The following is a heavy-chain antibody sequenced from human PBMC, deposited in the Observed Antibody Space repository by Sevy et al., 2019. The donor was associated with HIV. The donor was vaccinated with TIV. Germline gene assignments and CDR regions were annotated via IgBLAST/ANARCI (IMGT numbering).Heavy chain of an antibody. CDR1: GFTFSKYS. CDR3: AREGCTKPHDY. D-gene: IGHD2-8*01. V-gene: IGHV3-23*01. J-gene: IGHJ4*02. Sequence: GGSLRLSCAASGFTFSKYSMSWVRQPPGKGLEWVSILSFGCGEINYADSVKGRFTISRHNSKSTVYLQMNNLRPEDTAVYYCAREGCTKPHDYWGQGTLVTVSS. CDR2: LSFGCGEI.